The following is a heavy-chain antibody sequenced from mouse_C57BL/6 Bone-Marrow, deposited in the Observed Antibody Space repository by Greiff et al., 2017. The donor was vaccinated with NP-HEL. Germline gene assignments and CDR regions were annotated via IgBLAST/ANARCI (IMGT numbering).Heavy chain of an antibody. CDR3: ASDLLMDY. CDR2: INPNNGGT. D-gene: IGHD2-10*01. J-gene: IGHJ4*01. V-gene: IGHV1-26*01. CDR1: GYTFTDYY. Sequence: EVQLQQSGPELVKPGASVKISCKASGYTFTDYYMNWVKQSHGKSLEWIGDINPNNGGTSYNQKFKGKATLTVDKSSSTAYMELLSLTSEDSAVYYCASDLLMDYWGQGTSVTVSS.